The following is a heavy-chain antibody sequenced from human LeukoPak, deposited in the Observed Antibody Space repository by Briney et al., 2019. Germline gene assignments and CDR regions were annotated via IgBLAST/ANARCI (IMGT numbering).Heavy chain of an antibody. V-gene: IGHV1-2*02. CDR1: GYTFTGYY. D-gene: IGHD3-22*01. Sequence: VASVKVSCKASGYTFTGYYMHWVRQAPGQGLEWMGWINPNSGGTNYAQKFQGRVTMTRDTSISTAYMELSRLRSDDTAVYYCARGSFGSGYYYGWFDPWGQGTLVTVSS. CDR2: INPNSGGT. CDR3: ARGSFGSGYYYGWFDP. J-gene: IGHJ5*02.